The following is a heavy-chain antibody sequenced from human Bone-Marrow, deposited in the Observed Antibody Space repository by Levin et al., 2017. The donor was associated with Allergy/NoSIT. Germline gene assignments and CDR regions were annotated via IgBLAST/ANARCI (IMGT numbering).Heavy chain of an antibody. J-gene: IGHJ4*02. Sequence: GGSLRLSCAASGFIFRNYAMNWVRQAPGKGLEWVSQISGSGGNTHYADSVKGRFTFSRDNSKNTLYLQMNSLRVEDTTVYYCAGYDTSAYHSPFDYWGQGTLVTVSS. V-gene: IGHV3-23*01. D-gene: IGHD3-22*01. CDR2: ISGSGGNT. CDR3: AGYDTSAYHSPFDY. CDR1: GFIFRNYA.